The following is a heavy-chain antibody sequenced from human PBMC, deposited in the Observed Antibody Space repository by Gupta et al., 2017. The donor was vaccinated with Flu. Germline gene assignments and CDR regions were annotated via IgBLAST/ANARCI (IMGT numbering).Heavy chain of an antibody. CDR3: ARGYYDFWSGYYFGGEYGMDV. J-gene: IGHJ6*02. Sequence: RQASGKGLEWVSSISSSSSYISYDDSVKGRFTISRDNAKNSLYLQMNSLRAEDTAVYYCARGYYDFWSGYYFGGEYGMDVWGQGTTVTVSS. D-gene: IGHD3-3*01. CDR2: ISSSSSYI. V-gene: IGHV3-21*01.